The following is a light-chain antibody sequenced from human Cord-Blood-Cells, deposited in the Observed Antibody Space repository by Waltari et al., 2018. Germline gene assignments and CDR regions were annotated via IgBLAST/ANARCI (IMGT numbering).Light chain of an antibody. J-gene: IGKJ2*01. CDR3: QQYYSTPT. CDR1: QSVLYSSNNKNY. Sequence: DIVMTPSPDSLAVSLGERATINCKSSQSVLYSSNNKNYLAWYQQKPGQPPKLLIYWASTRESGVPDRFSCSGSGTDFTLTISSLQAEDVAVYYCQQYYSTPTFGQGTKLEIK. CDR2: WAS. V-gene: IGKV4-1*01.